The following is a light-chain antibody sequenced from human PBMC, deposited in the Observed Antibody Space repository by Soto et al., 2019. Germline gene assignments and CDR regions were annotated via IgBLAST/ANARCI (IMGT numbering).Light chain of an antibody. Sequence: DSQMTQSPSSLSASVGDRVTITCQASQDISNYLNWYQQKPGKAPKLLIYDASNLETGVPSRFSGSGSGTDFTFSISSLQPEDNATYYCQQYDNLPFTLGPGTKVDIK. J-gene: IGKJ3*01. CDR3: QQYDNLPFT. CDR2: DAS. CDR1: QDISNY. V-gene: IGKV1-33*01.